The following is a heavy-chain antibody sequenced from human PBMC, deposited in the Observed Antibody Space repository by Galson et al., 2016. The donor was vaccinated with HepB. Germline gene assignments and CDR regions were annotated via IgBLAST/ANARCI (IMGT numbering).Heavy chain of an antibody. CDR1: GFTFSNYA. D-gene: IGHD1-14*01. CDR2: ISTGSGYI. Sequence: SLRLSCAASGFTFSNYAMNWVRQAPGKGLEWVSSISTGSGYIYYADSVKGRFTISRDNAKNSLYLQMNSLRAEDTAVYYCAFNPGPGDVWGQGTTVTVSS. CDR3: AFNPGPGDV. V-gene: IGHV3-21*01. J-gene: IGHJ6*02.